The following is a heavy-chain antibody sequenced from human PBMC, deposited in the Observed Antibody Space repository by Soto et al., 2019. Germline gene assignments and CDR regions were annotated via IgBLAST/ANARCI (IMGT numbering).Heavy chain of an antibody. CDR3: ARDDEYSGNGMDV. V-gene: IGHV3-33*01. CDR2: ILNDGSNR. J-gene: IGHJ6*02. Sequence: QVQLVESGGGVVQPGRSLRLSCAASGFTFSNYGMHWVRQAPGKGLEWVAVILNDGSNRYHADSVKDRFTISRDNSKNTLYLPMNSLRAEDPAVYYCARDDEYSGNGMDVWGQGTTVTGS. D-gene: IGHD3-10*01. CDR1: GFTFSNYG.